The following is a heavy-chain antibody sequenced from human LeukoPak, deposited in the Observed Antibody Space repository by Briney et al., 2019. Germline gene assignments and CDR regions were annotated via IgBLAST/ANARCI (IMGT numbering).Heavy chain of an antibody. Sequence: GGSLRLSCAASGFTFSNAWMSWDRQAPGKGLEWVAVISYDGSSKYYADSVKGRFTISRDNSKNTLYLQMNSLRAEDTAVYYCARARSSYGYGDAFDIWGQGTMVTVSS. CDR2: ISYDGSSK. V-gene: IGHV3-30*03. CDR3: ARARSSYGYGDAFDI. J-gene: IGHJ3*02. D-gene: IGHD5-18*01. CDR1: GFTFSNAW.